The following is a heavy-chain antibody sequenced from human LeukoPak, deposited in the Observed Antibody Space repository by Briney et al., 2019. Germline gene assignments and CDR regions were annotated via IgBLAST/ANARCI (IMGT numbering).Heavy chain of an antibody. CDR2: IKQDGSDS. D-gene: IGHD5/OR15-5a*01. J-gene: IGHJ4*02. Sequence: GGSLRLSCAASGFTFSDYHMSWIRQAPGKGLEWVANIKQDGSDSFYVDSVKGRFTISRDNADNSLYLQMNSLRAEDTAVYYCARDRRPSIYRGLDSWGQGTVVTVSS. CDR3: ARDRRPSIYRGLDS. CDR1: GFTFSDYH. V-gene: IGHV3-7*01.